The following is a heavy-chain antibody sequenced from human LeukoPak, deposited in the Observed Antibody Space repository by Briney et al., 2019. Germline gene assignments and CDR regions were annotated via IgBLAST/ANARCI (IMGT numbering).Heavy chain of an antibody. CDR1: GFTFNKYA. CDR3: AKGRLELPDY. J-gene: IGHJ4*02. V-gene: IGHV3-23*01. CDR2: VSTSGDST. Sequence: PGGSLRLSCAASGFTFNKYAMTWVPQTPGKGLEWVSAVSTSGDSTYYADSVKGRFTISRDNSKNTLYLQMNSLRAEDTALYYCAKGRLELPDYSGQGTLVPVSS. D-gene: IGHD1-7*01.